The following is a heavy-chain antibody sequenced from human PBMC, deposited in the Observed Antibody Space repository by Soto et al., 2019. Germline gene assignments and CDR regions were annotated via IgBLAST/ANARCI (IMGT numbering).Heavy chain of an antibody. CDR2: VSASGLNT. Sequence: GGSLRLSCAASGFTFSTYAMAWVRQAPGKGLEWVSGVSASGLNTDYADPVKGRFYISRDNSKNTVSLHMNSLRAEDTAVYYCAKERDIVVVVAPLDYWGQGTLVTVSS. CDR1: GFTFSTYA. J-gene: IGHJ4*02. D-gene: IGHD2-15*01. V-gene: IGHV3-23*01. CDR3: AKERDIVVVVAPLDY.